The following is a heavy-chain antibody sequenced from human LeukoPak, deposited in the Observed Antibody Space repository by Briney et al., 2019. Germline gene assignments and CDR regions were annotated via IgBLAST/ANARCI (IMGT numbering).Heavy chain of an antibody. Sequence: SETLSLTCAVYGGSFSGYYWSWIRQPPGKGLEWIGEINHSGSTNYNPSLKSRVTISVDTSKNQFSLKLSSVTAADTAVYYCARQEQWLVEYYFDYWGQGTLVTVPS. CDR1: GGSFSGYY. V-gene: IGHV4-34*01. D-gene: IGHD6-19*01. J-gene: IGHJ4*02. CDR3: ARQEQWLVEYYFDY. CDR2: INHSGST.